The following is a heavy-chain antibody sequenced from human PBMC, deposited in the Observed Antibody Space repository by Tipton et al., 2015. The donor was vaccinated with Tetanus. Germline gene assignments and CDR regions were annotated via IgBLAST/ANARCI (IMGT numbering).Heavy chain of an antibody. CDR2: IYFSGDT. V-gene: IGHV4-39*01. J-gene: IGHJ4*02. Sequence: TLSLTCTVSGVSIADNTNYWGWIRQSPGKGLEWIGSIYFSGDTYSNPSLKSRDTISVDTSRNQFSLRLSSVTVADTAVYYCARHSSGYFTFFDYWGQGTLVTASS. CDR1: GVSIADNTNY. CDR3: ARHSSGYFTFFDY. D-gene: IGHD3-22*01.